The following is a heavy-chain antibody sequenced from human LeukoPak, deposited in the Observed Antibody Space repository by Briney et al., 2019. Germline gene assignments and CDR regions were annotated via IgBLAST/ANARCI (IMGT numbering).Heavy chain of an antibody. CDR1: GGTFSSYA. CDR2: IIPIFGTA. V-gene: IGHV1-69*13. CDR3: TILRFLEWLSGDAFDI. D-gene: IGHD3-3*01. Sequence: GASVKVSCKASGGTFSSYATSWVRQAPGQGLEWMGGIIPIFGTANYAQKFQGRVTITADESTSTAYMELSSLRSEDTAVYYCTILRFLEWLSGDAFDIWGQGTMVTVSS. J-gene: IGHJ3*02.